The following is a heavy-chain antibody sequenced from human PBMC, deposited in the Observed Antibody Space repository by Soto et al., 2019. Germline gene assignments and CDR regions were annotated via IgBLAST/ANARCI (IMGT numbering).Heavy chain of an antibody. CDR1: GFTFSSYA. Sequence: GGSLRLSCSASGFTFSSYAMHWVRQAPGKGLEYVSYISSNSSSTYYADSIKGRFTISRDNAKNSLYLQMNSLRDEDTAVYYCARDLTFPATRRGMDVWGQGTTVTVSS. CDR2: ISSNSSST. J-gene: IGHJ6*02. V-gene: IGHV3-64*04. CDR3: ARDLTFPATRRGMDV.